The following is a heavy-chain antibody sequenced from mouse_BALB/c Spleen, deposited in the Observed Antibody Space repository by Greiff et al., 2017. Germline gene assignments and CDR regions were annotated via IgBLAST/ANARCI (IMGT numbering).Heavy chain of an antibody. CDR2: ISYSGST. D-gene: IGHD1-1*01. CDR1: GDSITSGY. J-gene: IGHJ1*01. V-gene: IGHV3-8*02. Sequence: EVQLQESGPSLVKPSQTLSLTCSVTGDSITSGYWNWIRKFPGNKLEYMGYISYSGSTYYNPSLKSRISITRDTSKNQYYLQLNYVTTEDTATYYGERWGKEGRGGYFDVWGAGTTVTVSS. CDR3: ERWGKEGRGGYFDV.